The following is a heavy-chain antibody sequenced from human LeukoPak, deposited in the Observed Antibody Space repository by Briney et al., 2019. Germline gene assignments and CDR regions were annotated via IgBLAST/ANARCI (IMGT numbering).Heavy chain of an antibody. CDR1: GGSISSGGYS. CDR2: IYYSGST. D-gene: IGHD6-13*01. V-gene: IGHV4-30-4*07. Sequence: NPSETLSLTCAVSGGSISSGGYSWSWIRQPPGKGLEWIGYIYYSGSTYYNPSLKSRVTISVDTSKNQFSLKLSSVTAADTAVYYCARVGSGYTRGAFDIWGQGTMVTVSS. CDR3: ARVGSGYTRGAFDI. J-gene: IGHJ3*02.